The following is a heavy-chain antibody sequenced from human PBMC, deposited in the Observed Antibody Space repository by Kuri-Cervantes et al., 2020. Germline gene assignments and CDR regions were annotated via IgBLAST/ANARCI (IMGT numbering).Heavy chain of an antibody. CDR1: GFTFSSYG. CDR2: IGSSSSYI. D-gene: IGHD3-22*01. V-gene: IGHV3-21*03. CDR3: ARDYYYDSSGRPPTFDY. J-gene: IGHJ4*02. Sequence: GGSLRLSCAASGFTFSSYGMNWVRQAPGKGLEWVSSIGSSSSYIYYADSVKGRFTISRDNAKNSLYLQMNSLRAEDTAVYYCARDYYYDSSGRPPTFDYWGQGSLVTVSS.